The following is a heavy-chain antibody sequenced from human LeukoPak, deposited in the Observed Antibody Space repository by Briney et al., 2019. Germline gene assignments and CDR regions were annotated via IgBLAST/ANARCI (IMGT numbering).Heavy chain of an antibody. J-gene: IGHJ4*02. CDR2: IYSSGST. Sequence: HPGGSLRLSCAASGFTVSSNYMSWVRQAPGKGLEWVSVIYSSGSTYYADSVKGRFTISRDNSKNTLYLQMNSLRAEDAAVYYCARGSRSSGWFDYWGQGTLVTVSS. CDR1: GFTVSSNY. D-gene: IGHD6-19*01. CDR3: ARGSRSSGWFDY. V-gene: IGHV3-53*01.